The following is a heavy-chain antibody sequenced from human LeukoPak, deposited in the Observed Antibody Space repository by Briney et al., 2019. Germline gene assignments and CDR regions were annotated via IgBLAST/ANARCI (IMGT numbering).Heavy chain of an antibody. CDR2: INHSGST. CDR1: GGSFSGYY. D-gene: IGHD1-26*01. CDR3: ARGGIVGATKNFVY. J-gene: IGHJ4*02. Sequence: SETLSLTCAVYGGSFSGYYWSWIRQPPGKGLEWIGEINHSGSTNYNPSLKSRVTISVDTSKNQFSLKLSSVTAADTAVYYCARGGIVGATKNFVYWGQGTLVTVSS. V-gene: IGHV4-34*01.